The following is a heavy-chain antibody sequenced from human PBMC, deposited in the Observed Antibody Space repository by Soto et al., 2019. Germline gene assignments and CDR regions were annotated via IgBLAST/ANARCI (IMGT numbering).Heavy chain of an antibody. D-gene: IGHD3-9*01. CDR2: ISDNGGTT. J-gene: IGHJ6*02. Sequence: GGSLRLSCAASEFTFSNYAMSWVRQAPGKGLEWVSSISDNGGTTYYADSVKGRFTISRDNSKNTLYLQMNSLRAEDTAVYYCAGWTRRLRYFDWQPGQKMKYYYYYGMDVWGQGTTVTLSS. CDR1: EFTFSNYA. CDR3: AGWTRRLRYFDWQPGQKMKYYYYYGMDV. V-gene: IGHV3-23*01.